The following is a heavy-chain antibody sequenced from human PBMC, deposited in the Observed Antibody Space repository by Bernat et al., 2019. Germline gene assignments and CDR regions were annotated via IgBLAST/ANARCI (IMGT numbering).Heavy chain of an antibody. V-gene: IGHV3-30-3*01. CDR3: ARDRRGTDSGGMDV. J-gene: IGHJ6*02. Sequence: QVQLVESGGGVVQPGRSLRLSCAASGFTFSSYAIHWVRQAPGKGLEWVAAISYDGVNKYYADSVKGRFSISGDNSKKTLYLQMNSLRAEDTAVYYCARDRRGTDSGGMDVWGQGTTVTVSS. CDR1: GFTFSSYA. D-gene: IGHD3-16*01. CDR2: ISYDGVNK.